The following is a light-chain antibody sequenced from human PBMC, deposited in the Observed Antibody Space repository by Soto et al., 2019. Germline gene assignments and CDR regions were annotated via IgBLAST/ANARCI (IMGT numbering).Light chain of an antibody. V-gene: IGLV3-21*02. Sequence: SYELTQPPSVSVAPGQTARITCGGTNIGSKSVHWYQQKPGQDPVLVVYDDSDRPSGIPERFSGSNSGNTATLTISRVEAGDEGDYYCQVWDSSRDQHVVFGGGTKVTVL. CDR3: QVWDSSRDQHVV. CDR1: NIGSKS. J-gene: IGLJ2*01. CDR2: DDS.